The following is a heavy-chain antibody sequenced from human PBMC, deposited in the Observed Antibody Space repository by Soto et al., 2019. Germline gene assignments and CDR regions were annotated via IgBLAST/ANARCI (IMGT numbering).Heavy chain of an antibody. V-gene: IGHV4-30-4*01. CDR1: GGSISSGDYY. D-gene: IGHD6-13*01. Sequence: SETLSLTCTVSGGSISSGDYYWSWIRQPPWKGLEWTGYIYYSGSTYHNPSLKSRVTISVDTSKNQFSLKLSSVTAADTAVYYCARDLMNSSSWPSPSWWLDPWGQGTLVTVSS. J-gene: IGHJ5*02. CDR3: ARDLMNSSSWPSPSWWLDP. CDR2: IYYSGST.